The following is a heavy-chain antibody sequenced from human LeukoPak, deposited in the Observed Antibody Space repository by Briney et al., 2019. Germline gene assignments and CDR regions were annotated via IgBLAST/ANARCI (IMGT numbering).Heavy chain of an antibody. CDR1: GYSISSGYY. CDR2: IYHSGST. CDR3: ARHDNRCSSTSCSPNFDY. Sequence: PSETLSLTCAVSGYSISSGYYWGWIRPPPGKGLEWIGSIYHSGSTYYNPSLKRRVNISEETSKNKFSLKLSSVTAADTAVYYCARHDNRCSSTSCSPNFDYWGQGTLVTVSS. V-gene: IGHV4-38-2*01. J-gene: IGHJ4*02. D-gene: IGHD2-2*01.